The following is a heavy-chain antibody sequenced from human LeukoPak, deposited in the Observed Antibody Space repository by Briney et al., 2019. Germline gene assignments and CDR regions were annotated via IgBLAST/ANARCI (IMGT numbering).Heavy chain of an antibody. J-gene: IGHJ4*02. Sequence: GGSLRLSCAASGFTFSNYAMHWVRQAPGKGLEWVAVIFYDGSTKYYADSVKGRFTISRDNSKNTLYLQMNSLRAEDTAVYYCAANAKIIAAEAPGFDYWGQGTLVTVSS. D-gene: IGHD6-13*01. CDR1: GFTFSNYA. V-gene: IGHV3-30*14. CDR2: IFYDGSTK. CDR3: AANAKIIAAEAPGFDY.